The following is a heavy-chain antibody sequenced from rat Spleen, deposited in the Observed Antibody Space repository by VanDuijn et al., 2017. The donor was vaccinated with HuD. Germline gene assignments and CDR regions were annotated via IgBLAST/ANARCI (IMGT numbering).Heavy chain of an antibody. J-gene: IGHJ2*01. CDR2: ISYDGNST. V-gene: IGHV5-7*01. CDR3: AREAGIPVHYFDS. Sequence: EVQLVESGGGLVQPGRSLKLSCAASGFTFSDYNMAWVRQAPKKALAWVATISYDGNSTYFRDSVKGRFTISRDSAKSALYLQMDSLMSEDTATYYCAREAGIPVHYFDSWGQGVMVTVSS. CDR1: GFTFSDYN. D-gene: IGHD1-4*01.